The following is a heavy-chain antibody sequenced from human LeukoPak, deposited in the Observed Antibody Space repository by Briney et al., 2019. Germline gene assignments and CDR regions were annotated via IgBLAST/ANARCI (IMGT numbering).Heavy chain of an antibody. J-gene: IGHJ4*02. V-gene: IGHV1-18*01. CDR1: GYTFTSYG. D-gene: IGHD1-26*01. Sequence: ASVKVSCKASGYTFTSYGISRVRQAPGQGLEWMGWISAYNGNTNYAQKLQGRVTMTTDTSTSTAYMELRSLRSDDTAVYYCARARGSYSESYFDYWGQGTLVTVSS. CDR3: ARARGSYSESYFDY. CDR2: ISAYNGNT.